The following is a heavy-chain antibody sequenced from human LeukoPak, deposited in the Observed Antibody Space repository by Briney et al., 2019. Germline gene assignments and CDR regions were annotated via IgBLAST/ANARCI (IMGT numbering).Heavy chain of an antibody. J-gene: IGHJ4*02. V-gene: IGHV3-66*04. D-gene: IGHD1-26*01. CDR2: IHIGGGT. CDR1: GFTVSNEN. CDR3: ARHRELGL. Sequence: PGGSLRLSCAASGFTVSNENINWFRQAPGKGLEWVSIIHIGGGTDYADFVKGRFTISRDNSKNTVFLQMNSLRVEDTAVYYCARHRELGLWGQGTLVSVSS.